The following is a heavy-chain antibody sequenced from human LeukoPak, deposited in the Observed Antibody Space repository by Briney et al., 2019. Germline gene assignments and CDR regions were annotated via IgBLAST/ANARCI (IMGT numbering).Heavy chain of an antibody. Sequence: TSETLSLTCTVSGGSISSYYWSWMRQPPGKGLEWIGYIYYSGSTKYNPSLKSRVTISVDTSKNQFSLKLSSVTAADTAVYYCARDSPRIGWFDPWGQGTLVTVSS. V-gene: IGHV4-59*01. D-gene: IGHD2-21*01. J-gene: IGHJ5*02. CDR3: ARDSPRIGWFDP. CDR1: GGSISSYY. CDR2: IYYSGST.